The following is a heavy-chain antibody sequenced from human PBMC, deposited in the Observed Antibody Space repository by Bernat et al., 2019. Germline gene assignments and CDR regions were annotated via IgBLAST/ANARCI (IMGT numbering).Heavy chain of an antibody. CDR3: ARIAAALRGFDY. Sequence: EVQLVESGGGLVQPGGSLRLSCAASGFTFSSYWMSWVRQAPGKGLEGVANIKQDGSENCYVVSVKGRFTIDRDNAKNSLYLQMNSLRAEDTAVYYCARIAAALRGFDYWGQGTLVTVSS. J-gene: IGHJ4*02. CDR1: GFTFSSYW. D-gene: IGHD6-13*01. CDR2: IKQDGSEN. V-gene: IGHV3-7*01.